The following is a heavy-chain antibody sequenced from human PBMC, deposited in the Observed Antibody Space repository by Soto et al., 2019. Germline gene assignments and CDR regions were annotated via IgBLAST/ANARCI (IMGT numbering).Heavy chain of an antibody. Sequence: PGGSLRLSCAASGFTFSSYSMNWVRQAPGKGLEWVSYISSSSSTIYYADSVKGRFTISRDNAKNSLYLQMNSLRAEDTAVYYCARDWGLRGYYMDVWGKGTTVTVSS. V-gene: IGHV3-48*01. J-gene: IGHJ6*03. CDR3: ARDWGLRGYYMDV. CDR1: GFTFSSYS. CDR2: ISSSSSTI. D-gene: IGHD3-16*01.